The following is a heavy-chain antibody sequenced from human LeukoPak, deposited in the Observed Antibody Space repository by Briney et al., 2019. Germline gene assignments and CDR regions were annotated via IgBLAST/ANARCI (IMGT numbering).Heavy chain of an antibody. Sequence: PGGSLRLSCAASGFTVNTYDMHWVRQAPGEGPEWIAYFGISGTIYYADSVRGRFTISRDNAKNSLFLQMNSLRVDDTAISYCTGYGVYPYWGQGTPVTVSS. CDR2: FGISGTI. D-gene: IGHD4-17*01. J-gene: IGHJ4*02. CDR1: GFTVNTYD. V-gene: IGHV3-48*01. CDR3: TGYGVYPY.